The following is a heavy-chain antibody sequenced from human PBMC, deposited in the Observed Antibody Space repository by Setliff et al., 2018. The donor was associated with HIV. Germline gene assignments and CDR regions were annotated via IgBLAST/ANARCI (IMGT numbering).Heavy chain of an antibody. J-gene: IGHJ3*02. CDR3: VKDGDYRNGDYDAFDI. D-gene: IGHD4-17*01. CDR1: GFTFSSYA. V-gene: IGHV3-23*01. Sequence: PGGSLRLSCAASGFTFSSYAMSWVRQTPGKGLEWVSFISSSAGSTYYSDSVKGRFTISRDNSKSTVDLQMTSLTAEDTAVYYCVKDGDYRNGDYDAFDIWGQGTMVTVSS. CDR2: ISSSAGST.